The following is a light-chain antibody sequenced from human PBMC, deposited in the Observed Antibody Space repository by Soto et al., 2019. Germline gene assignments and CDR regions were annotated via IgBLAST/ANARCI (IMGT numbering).Light chain of an antibody. V-gene: IGLV2-8*01. J-gene: IGLJ2*01. CDR3: SSYAGTNNLV. CDR2: EVT. CDR1: SSDVGGYNY. Sequence: QSVLTQPPSASGSPGQSVTISCTGTSSDVGGYNYVSWYQQHSGKAPKLMISEVTKRPSGVPDRFSGSKSGNTASLTVSGLQAEDEADYYCSSYAGTNNLVFGGGTKLTVL.